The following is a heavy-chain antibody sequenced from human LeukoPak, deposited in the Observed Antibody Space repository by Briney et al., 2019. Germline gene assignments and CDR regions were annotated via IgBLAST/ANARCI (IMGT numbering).Heavy chain of an antibody. J-gene: IGHJ4*02. CDR3: SRYCSGGSCYSYFDY. D-gene: IGHD2-15*01. CDR2: IIPIFGTA. V-gene: IGHV1-69*06. CDR1: GGTFSSYA. Sequence: SVKVSCKASGGTFSSYAISWVRQAPGQGLEWMGGIIPIFGTANYAQKFHGRVTITADKSTSTAYMELSSLRSEDTAVYYCSRYCSGGSCYSYFDYWRQGTLVSVSS.